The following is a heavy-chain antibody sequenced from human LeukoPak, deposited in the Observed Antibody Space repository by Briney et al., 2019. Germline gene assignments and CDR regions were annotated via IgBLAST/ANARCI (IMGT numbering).Heavy chain of an antibody. D-gene: IGHD2-15*01. CDR2: ISRDSGIK. Sequence: GGSLRLSCAASGFTISRDSMNWVRQAPGKGLEWIAYISRDSGIKYYADSVKGRFTISRDNSKNTLYLQMNSLRAEDTAVYYCARGRCSGGSCYIDYWAQGTLVTVSS. CDR1: GFTISRDS. CDR3: ARGRCSGGSCYIDY. J-gene: IGHJ4*02. V-gene: IGHV3-48*01.